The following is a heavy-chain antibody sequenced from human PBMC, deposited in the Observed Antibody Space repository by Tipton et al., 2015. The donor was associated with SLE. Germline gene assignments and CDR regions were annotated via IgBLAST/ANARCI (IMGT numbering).Heavy chain of an antibody. V-gene: IGHV4-59*01. CDR3: ARDGGVGATRGAFDI. Sequence: LSCTVSGGSISSYYWSWIRQPPGKGLEWIGYIYYSGSTNYNPSLKSRVTISVDTSKNQFSLKLSSVTAADTAVYYCARDGGVGATRGAFDIWGQGTMVTVSS. CDR2: IYYSGST. D-gene: IGHD1-26*01. CDR1: GGSISSYY. J-gene: IGHJ3*02.